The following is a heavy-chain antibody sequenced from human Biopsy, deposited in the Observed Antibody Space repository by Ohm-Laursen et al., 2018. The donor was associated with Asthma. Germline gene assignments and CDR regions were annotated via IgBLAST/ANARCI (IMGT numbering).Heavy chain of an antibody. Sequence: LSLTCASSGFTFGDYWMSWVRQVPGKGLEWVANIKHDGTEKNHVDSLKGRFTISRDNAKNSLYLQMNSLRAEDTAVYYCARTFHFWSPYHAEHYQLWGQGTLVTVPS. CDR2: IKHDGTEK. CDR3: ARTFHFWSPYHAEHYQL. J-gene: IGHJ1*01. D-gene: IGHD3-3*02. CDR1: GFTFGDYW. V-gene: IGHV3-7*01.